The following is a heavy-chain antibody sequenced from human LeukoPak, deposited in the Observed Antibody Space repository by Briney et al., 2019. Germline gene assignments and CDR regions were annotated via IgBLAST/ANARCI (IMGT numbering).Heavy chain of an antibody. CDR3: ARGESTPYNWFDP. Sequence: SETLSLTCAVSGGSISSGGYSWSWIRQPPGKGLEWIGYIYHSGSTSYNPSLKNRVTISIDRSKNQFSLKLSSVTAADTAVYYCARGESTPYNWFDPWGQGTLVTVSS. CDR1: GGSISSGGYS. CDR2: IYHSGST. J-gene: IGHJ5*02. D-gene: IGHD2-2*01. V-gene: IGHV4-30-2*01.